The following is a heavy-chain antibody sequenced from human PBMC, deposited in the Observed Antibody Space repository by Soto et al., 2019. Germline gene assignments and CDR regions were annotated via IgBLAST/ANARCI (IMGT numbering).Heavy chain of an antibody. V-gene: IGHV4-59*01. J-gene: IGHJ3*02. CDR3: ARDQRAGDDAFDI. CDR1: GGSISSYY. CDR2: IYYSGST. Sequence: QVQLQESGPGLVKPSETLSLTCTVSGGSISSYYWSWIRQPPGKGLEWIGYIYYSGSTNYNPSLKSRVTISVDTSKNQFSLKLSSVTAADTAVYYCARDQRAGDDAFDIWGQGTMVTVSS. D-gene: IGHD7-27*01.